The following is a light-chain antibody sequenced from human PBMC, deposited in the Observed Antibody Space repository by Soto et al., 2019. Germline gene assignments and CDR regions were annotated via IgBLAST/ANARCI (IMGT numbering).Light chain of an antibody. V-gene: IGLV1-44*01. Sequence: QSVLTQPPSASGTPGQRVTISCSGSRSNIGSNSVNWYQQVPGTAPKLLIYRDNQRPPGVPDRFSGSKSGTSASLASSGLQSEDEADYYCSTWDDSLNGGVFGGGTKVTVL. CDR2: RDN. CDR3: STWDDSLNGGV. CDR1: RSNIGSNS. J-gene: IGLJ3*02.